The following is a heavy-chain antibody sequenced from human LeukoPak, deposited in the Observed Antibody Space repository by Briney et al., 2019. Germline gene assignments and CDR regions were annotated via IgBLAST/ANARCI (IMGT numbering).Heavy chain of an antibody. CDR2: ISYDGSTK. CDR3: ARDSRSWSGHFQH. V-gene: IGHV3-30-3*01. CDR1: GFTFSIYA. Sequence: PGGSLRLSCAASGFTFSIYAMHGVRQAPGRGLEWVAVISYDGSTKYYADSVKGRFTISTDNSKNTLYLQMQSLRAEDRAVYYCARDSRSWSGHFQHWGQGTLVRLSS. J-gene: IGHJ1*01. D-gene: IGHD6-13*01.